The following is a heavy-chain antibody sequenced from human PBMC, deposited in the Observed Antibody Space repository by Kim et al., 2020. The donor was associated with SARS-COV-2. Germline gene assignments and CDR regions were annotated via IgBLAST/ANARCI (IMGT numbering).Heavy chain of an antibody. J-gene: IGHJ6*02. CDR1: GYSFTSYW. CDR2: IYPGDSDT. V-gene: IGHV5-51*01. Sequence: GESLKISCKGSGYSFTSYWIGWVRQMPGKGLEWMGIIYPGDSDTRYSPSFQGQVTISADKSISTAYLQWSSLKASDTAMYYCARRRYYDSSGYYQTNYYYGMDVWDQGTTVTVSS. CDR3: ARRRYYDSSGYYQTNYYYGMDV. D-gene: IGHD3-22*01.